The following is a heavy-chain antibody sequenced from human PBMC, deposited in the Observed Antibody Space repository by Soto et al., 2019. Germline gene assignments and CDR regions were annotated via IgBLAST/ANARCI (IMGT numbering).Heavy chain of an antibody. Sequence: GGSLRLSCAGSGFTFINYAMTWVRQAPGKGLEWVSSISNRGSDTYYVDSVKGRFTISRDNSKNTLYLQMNSLRAEDTAVYYCAKDTYSSSWYFWGQGTLVTVS. CDR3: AKDTYSSSWYF. CDR2: ISNRGSDT. V-gene: IGHV3-23*01. CDR1: GFTFINYA. D-gene: IGHD6-13*01. J-gene: IGHJ4*02.